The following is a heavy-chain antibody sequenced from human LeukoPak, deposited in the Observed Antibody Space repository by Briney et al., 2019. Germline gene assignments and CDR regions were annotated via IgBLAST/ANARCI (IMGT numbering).Heavy chain of an antibody. CDR2: ISSSSSYI. CDR3: ARERGSVWYDRVFDY. V-gene: IGHV3-21*01. Sequence: GGSLRLSCAASGFTFSSYSMNWVRQAPGKGLEWVSSISSSSSYIYYADSVKGRFTISRDNAKNSLYLQMNSLRAEDTAVYYCARERGSVWYDRVFDYWGQGTLVTVSS. D-gene: IGHD6-19*01. J-gene: IGHJ4*02. CDR1: GFTFSSYS.